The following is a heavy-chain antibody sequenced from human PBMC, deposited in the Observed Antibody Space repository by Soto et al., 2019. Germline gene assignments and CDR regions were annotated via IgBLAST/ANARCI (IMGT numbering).Heavy chain of an antibody. CDR1: GGSFSGYY. Sequence: SETLSITSAVYGGSFSGYYWSWIRQPPGKGLEWIGEINHSGSTNYNPSLKSRVTISVDTSKNQFSLKLSYVTAADTAVYYCARAVGSYYGYYYYGMDVWGQGTTVT. J-gene: IGHJ6*02. V-gene: IGHV4-34*01. D-gene: IGHD1-26*01. CDR2: INHSGST. CDR3: ARAVGSYYGYYYYGMDV.